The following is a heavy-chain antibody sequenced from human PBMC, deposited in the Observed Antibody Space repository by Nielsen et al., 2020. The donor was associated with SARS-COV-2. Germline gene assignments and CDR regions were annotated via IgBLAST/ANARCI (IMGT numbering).Heavy chain of an antibody. CDR3: ARRYSSSWYPFDY. CDR1: GGTFSSYA. V-gene: IGHV1-69*06. CDR2: IIPIFGTA. Sequence: SVKVSCKASGGTFSSYAISWVRQAPGQGLEWMGGIIPIFGTANYAQKFQGRVTITADKSTSTAYMELSSLISEDPAVYYCARRYSSSWYPFDYWGQGTLVTVSS. J-gene: IGHJ4*02. D-gene: IGHD6-13*01.